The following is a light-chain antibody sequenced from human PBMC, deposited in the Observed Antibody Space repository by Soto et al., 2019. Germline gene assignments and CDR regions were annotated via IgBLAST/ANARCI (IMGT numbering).Light chain of an antibody. J-gene: IGKJ1*01. CDR3: QQYNNWPRT. V-gene: IGKV3-15*01. CDR2: GAS. CDR1: QSVSSN. Sequence: MVFTQAPATLSVSPGERSTLSCRASQSVSSNLAWYQQKPGQAPRLLIYGASTRATGIPARFSGSGSGTEFTLTISSLQSEDFAVYYCQQYNNWPRTFGQGTNVDIK.